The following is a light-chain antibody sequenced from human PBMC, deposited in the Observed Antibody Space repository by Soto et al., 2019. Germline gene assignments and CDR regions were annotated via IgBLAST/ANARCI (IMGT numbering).Light chain of an antibody. V-gene: IGKV1-8*01. J-gene: IGKJ4*01. CDR2: ATS. Sequence: AIRMTQSPSSLSASTGDRVTITCRASQGISSYLAWYQQKPGKAPKLLISATSTLQTGVPSRFSGGGSGTDFTLTISSLQPEDFATYYCQQVNVYPSTFGGGTKVDIK. CDR3: QQVNVYPST. CDR1: QGISSY.